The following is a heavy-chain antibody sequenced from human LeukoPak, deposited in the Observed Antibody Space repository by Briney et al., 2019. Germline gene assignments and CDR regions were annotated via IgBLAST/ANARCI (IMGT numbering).Heavy chain of an antibody. J-gene: IGHJ4*02. CDR1: GFTFSSYS. CDR2: ISSSSTI. V-gene: IGHV3-48*01. CDR3: ARARRKDCSSTSCHPFDY. Sequence: GGSLRLSCAVSGFTFSSYSMNCVRQAPGKGLEWVSYISSSSTIYYADSVKGRFTISRDNAKNSLYLQMNSLRAEDTAVYYCARARRKDCSSTSCHPFDYWGQGTLVTVSS. D-gene: IGHD2-2*01.